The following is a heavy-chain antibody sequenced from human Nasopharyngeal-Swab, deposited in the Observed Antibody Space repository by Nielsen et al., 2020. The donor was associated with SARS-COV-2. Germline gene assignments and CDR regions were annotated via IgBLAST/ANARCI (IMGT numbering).Heavy chain of an antibody. CDR3: ARDGGLGYSGYDTRDAVDI. J-gene: IGHJ3*02. Sequence: WSRQRPGKGREWVSYISSSSSTIYYADSVKGRFTFSRDNAKNSLYLPMNSLRAEDTAVYYCARDGGLGYSGYDTRDAVDIWGQGTMVTVSS. V-gene: IGHV3-11*01. CDR2: ISSSSSTI. D-gene: IGHD5-12*01.